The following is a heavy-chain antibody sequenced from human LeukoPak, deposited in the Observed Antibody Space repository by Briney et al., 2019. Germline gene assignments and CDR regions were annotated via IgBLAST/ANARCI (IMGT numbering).Heavy chain of an antibody. D-gene: IGHD1-26*01. CDR3: ARDGVGFFDY. CDR1: GGSISSYY. Sequence: PSETLSLTCTVSGGSISSYYWSWIRQPPGKGLEWIGYIYYSGSTNYNPSLKSRDTISVDTSKNQFSLKLSSVTAADTAVYYCARDGVGFFDYWGQGTLVTVSS. J-gene: IGHJ4*02. V-gene: IGHV4-59*01. CDR2: IYYSGST.